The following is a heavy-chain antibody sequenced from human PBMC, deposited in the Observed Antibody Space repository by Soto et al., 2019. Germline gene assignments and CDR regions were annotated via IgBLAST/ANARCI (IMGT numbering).Heavy chain of an antibody. CDR1: GFTVSSNH. J-gene: IGHJ4*02. V-gene: IGHV3-53*04. D-gene: IGHD1-26*01. Sequence: GGSLRLSCAASGFTVSSNHISWVRQAPGKGLEWVSVIYTGGNTYYADSVKGRFTISRHNSKNTVFLQMNSLRAEDTAVYYCARDSGKLNYFDSWGQGTLVTVSS. CDR3: ARDSGKLNYFDS. CDR2: IYTGGNT.